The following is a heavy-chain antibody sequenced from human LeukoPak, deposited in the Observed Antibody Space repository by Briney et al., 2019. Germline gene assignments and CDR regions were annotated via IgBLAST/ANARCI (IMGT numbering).Heavy chain of an antibody. CDR2: VKSDGSAT. CDR1: GFTFSSYA. V-gene: IGHV3-74*03. D-gene: IGHD1-26*01. Sequence: GGSLRLSCAASGFTFSSYAMHWARQAPGKGLVWVSRVKSDGSATTDADFVKGRFTTSRDNAKNTLYLQMNSLSAEDTATYYCVRDQYLWALDIWGQGTTVTVSS. CDR3: VRDQYLWALDI. J-gene: IGHJ3*02.